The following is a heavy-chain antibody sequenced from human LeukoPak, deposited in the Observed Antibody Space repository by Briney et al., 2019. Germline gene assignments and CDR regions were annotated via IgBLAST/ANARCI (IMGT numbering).Heavy chain of an antibody. CDR2: ISYDGSNK. J-gene: IGHJ6*02. CDR3: AKDSVSSGWDV. V-gene: IGHV3-30*18. Sequence: PGGSLGLSCAASGFTFSSYGMHWVRQAPGKGLEWVAVISYDGSNKYYADSVKGRFTISRDNSKNTLYLQMNSLRAEDTAVYYCAKDSVSSGWDVWGQGTTVTVSS. D-gene: IGHD6-19*01. CDR1: GFTFSSYG.